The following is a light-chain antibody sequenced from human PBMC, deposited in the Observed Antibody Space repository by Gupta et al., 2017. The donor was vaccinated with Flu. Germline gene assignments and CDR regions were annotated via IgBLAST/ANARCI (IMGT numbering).Light chain of an antibody. J-gene: IGKJ1*01. CDR2: AAS. V-gene: IGKV1-39*01. CDR3: RQSYSTPWT. Sequence: DIQMTQSPSSLSASVGDRATITCRASQSISSYLNWYQQKPGKAPKLLIYAASSLQSGVPSRFSGSGSGTDFTLTISSLQPEDFATYYCRQSYSTPWTFGQGTKVEIK. CDR1: QSISSY.